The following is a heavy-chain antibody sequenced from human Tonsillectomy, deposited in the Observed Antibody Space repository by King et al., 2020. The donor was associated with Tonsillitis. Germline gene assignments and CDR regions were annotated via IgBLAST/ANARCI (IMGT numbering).Heavy chain of an antibody. CDR2: IYYSVST. Sequence: QLQESGPGLVKLSETLSLTCTVSGGSISSYYWSWIRQPPGKGLEWMGYIYYSVSTTYNPSLKSRVTISVDTAKNPFSLKLSSVTAAVTAVYYCARDLLIGGASWFDPWGQGTLVTVSS. CDR3: ARDLLIGGASWFDP. J-gene: IGHJ5*02. V-gene: IGHV4-59*01. CDR1: GGSISSYY. D-gene: IGHD3-10*01.